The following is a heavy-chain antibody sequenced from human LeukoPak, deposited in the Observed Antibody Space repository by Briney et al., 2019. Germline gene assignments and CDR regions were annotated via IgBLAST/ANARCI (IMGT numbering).Heavy chain of an antibody. V-gene: IGHV4-59*11. D-gene: IGHD3-22*01. CDR3: AREGEDSSGSYYLDY. J-gene: IGHJ4*02. CDR1: GGSISSHY. CDR2: IYYSGST. Sequence: SETLSLTCTVSGGSISSHYWSWIRQPPGKGLEWIGYIYYSGSTNYNPSHKSRVTISVDTSKNQFSLKLSSVTAADTAVYYCAREGEDSSGSYYLDYWGQGTLATVSS.